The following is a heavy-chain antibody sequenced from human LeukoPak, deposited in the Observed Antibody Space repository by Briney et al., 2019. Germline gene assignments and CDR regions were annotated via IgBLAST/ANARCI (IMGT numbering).Heavy chain of an antibody. CDR3: ARGASTLWFGELLPSPPFDY. Sequence: GKSLRLSCAASEFTFSSYGMHWVRQAPGKGLEWVAVIGYDGTNEYYADSVRGRFTISRDNSKNTLYLQMNSLRAEDTAMYYCARGASTLWFGELLPSPPFDYWGQGTLVTVSS. J-gene: IGHJ4*02. CDR2: IGYDGTNE. CDR1: EFTFSSYG. D-gene: IGHD3-10*01. V-gene: IGHV3-33*01.